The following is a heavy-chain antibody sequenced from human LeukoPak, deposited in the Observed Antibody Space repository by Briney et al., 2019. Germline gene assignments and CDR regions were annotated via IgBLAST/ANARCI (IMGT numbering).Heavy chain of an antibody. V-gene: IGHV1-69*04. Sequence: SVKVSCKASGGTFSSYAISWVRQAPGQGLEWMGRIIPILGIANYAQKFQGRVTITADKSTSTAYMELSSLRSEDTAVYYCASPYDSSGYYYCYWGQGTLVTVSS. D-gene: IGHD3-22*01. CDR3: ASPYDSSGYYYCY. CDR2: IIPILGIA. CDR1: GGTFSSYA. J-gene: IGHJ4*02.